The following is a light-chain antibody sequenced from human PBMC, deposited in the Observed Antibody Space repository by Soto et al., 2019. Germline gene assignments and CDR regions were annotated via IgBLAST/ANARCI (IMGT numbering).Light chain of an antibody. J-gene: IGKJ5*01. CDR3: QQFYSVIVT. CDR1: QSIQDS. V-gene: IGKV4-1*01. CDR2: RSS. Sequence: DIVMTQSPDSLAVSLGETATISCKSSQSIQDSITWYQQRPGQPPRLLIYRSSTRDFGVPDRFTGAGSGTDFTLTINNLQAEDVAVYYCQQFYSVIVTFGQGTRLEIK.